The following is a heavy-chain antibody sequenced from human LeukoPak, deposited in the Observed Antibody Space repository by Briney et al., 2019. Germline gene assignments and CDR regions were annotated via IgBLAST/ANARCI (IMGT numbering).Heavy chain of an antibody. CDR1: GGSISSSNW. D-gene: IGHD7-27*01. V-gene: IGHV4-4*02. CDR2: IYHSGST. CDR3: ARDWTSTGDWDYYYYMDV. J-gene: IGHJ6*03. Sequence: SGTLSLTCAVSGGSISSSNWWSWVRQPPGKGLEWIGEIYHSGSTNYNPSLKSRVTISVDKSKNQFSLKLSSVTAADTAVYYCARDWTSTGDWDYYYYMDVWGKGTTVTVSS.